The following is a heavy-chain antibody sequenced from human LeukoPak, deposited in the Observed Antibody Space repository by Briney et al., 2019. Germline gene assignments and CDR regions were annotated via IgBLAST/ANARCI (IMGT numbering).Heavy chain of an antibody. CDR1: GGSISSSSYY. CDR3: ARRIAARPLGGAFDI. D-gene: IGHD6-6*01. Sequence: TSETLSLTCTVSGGSISSSSYYWGWIRQPPGKGLEWIGSIYYSGSTYYNPSLKSRVTISVDTSKNQFSLKLSSVTAADTAVYYCARRIAARPLGGAFDIWGQGTMVTVSS. J-gene: IGHJ3*02. CDR2: IYYSGST. V-gene: IGHV4-39*07.